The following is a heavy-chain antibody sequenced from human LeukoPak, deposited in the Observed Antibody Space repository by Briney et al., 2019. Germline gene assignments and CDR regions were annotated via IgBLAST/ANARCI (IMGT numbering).Heavy chain of an antibody. CDR3: AREGAHIVVVPAAMRSGFDY. D-gene: IGHD2-2*01. Sequence: PGGSLRLSCAASGFTFSSYAKHWVRQAPGKGPERVAVISYDGSNKYYADSVKGRFTISRDNSKNTLYLQMNSLRAEDTAVYYCAREGAHIVVVPAAMRSGFDYWGQGTLVTVSS. CDR2: ISYDGSNK. CDR1: GFTFSSYA. J-gene: IGHJ4*02. V-gene: IGHV3-30*04.